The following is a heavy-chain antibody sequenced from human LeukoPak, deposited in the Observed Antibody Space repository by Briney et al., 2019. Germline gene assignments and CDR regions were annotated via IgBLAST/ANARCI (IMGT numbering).Heavy chain of an antibody. J-gene: IGHJ4*02. D-gene: IGHD3-16*01. CDR2: INVGGDT. Sequence: GGSLRLSCAASGFTFSSYAMSWVRQAPGRGLEWVSIINVGGDTYYADSVKGRFTISRDNLRNTLYLQLNGLRPDDTAVYFCAKDGPYHFFDYWGQGALVTVSS. V-gene: IGHV3-23*01. CDR3: AKDGPYHFFDY. CDR1: GFTFSSYA.